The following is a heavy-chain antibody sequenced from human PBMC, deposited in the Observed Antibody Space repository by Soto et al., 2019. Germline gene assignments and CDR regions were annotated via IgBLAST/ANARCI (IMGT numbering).Heavy chain of an antibody. J-gene: IGHJ6*02. D-gene: IGHD6-13*01. Sequence: QLQLQESGPGLVKPSETLSLTCTVSGGSISSSSYWGWIRQPPGKGLEWIGSIYSIGSTSYNPSLKSRVTISVATSKTQVSLKLGSVTAADTAVYYCRRSSRYSTDVWGQGTTVTVSS. CDR3: RRSSRYSTDV. CDR1: GGSISSSSY. CDR2: IYSIGST. V-gene: IGHV4-39*01.